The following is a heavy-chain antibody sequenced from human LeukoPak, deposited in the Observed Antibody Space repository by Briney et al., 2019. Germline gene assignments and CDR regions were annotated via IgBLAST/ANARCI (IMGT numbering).Heavy chain of an antibody. CDR3: AKIPPRDYPSYYLDY. CDR1: GYTFTSYY. J-gene: IGHJ4*02. V-gene: IGHV1-46*01. D-gene: IGHD4-17*01. Sequence: ASVKVSCMASGYTFTSYYMHWVRQAPGQGLEWMGIINPSGGSTSYAQKFQGRVTMTRDTSTSTVYMELSSLRSEDTAVYYCAKIPPRDYPSYYLDYWGQGTLVTVSS. CDR2: INPSGGST.